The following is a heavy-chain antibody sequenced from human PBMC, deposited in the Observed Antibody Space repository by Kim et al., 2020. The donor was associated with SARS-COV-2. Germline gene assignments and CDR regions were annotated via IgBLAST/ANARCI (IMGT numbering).Heavy chain of an antibody. CDR1: GYSFTSYW. Sequence: GESLKISCKGSGYSFTSYWIGWVRQMPGKGLEWMGIIYPGDSDTRYSPSFQGQVTISADKSISTAYLQWSSLKASDTAMYYCARHETTITRSCYYYGMDVWGQGTTVTVSS. J-gene: IGHJ6*02. CDR3: ARHETTITRSCYYYGMDV. D-gene: IGHD1-26*01. V-gene: IGHV5-51*01. CDR2: IYPGDSDT.